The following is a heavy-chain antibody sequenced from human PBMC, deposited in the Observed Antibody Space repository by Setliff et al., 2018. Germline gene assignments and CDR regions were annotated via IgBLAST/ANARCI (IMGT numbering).Heavy chain of an antibody. V-gene: IGHV4-61*01. J-gene: IGHJ6*03. CDR3: ARGLVAARYYYYYYMDV. D-gene: IGHD2-21*01. Sequence: SETLSLTCTVSGDSINSRTNYWSWIRQPPGKGLEWIGYIYYSGSTNYNPSLKSRVTISVDTSKNQFSLKLSSVTAADTAVYYCARGLVAARYYYYYYMDVWGKGTTVTVSS. CDR1: GDSINSRTNY. CDR2: IYYSGST.